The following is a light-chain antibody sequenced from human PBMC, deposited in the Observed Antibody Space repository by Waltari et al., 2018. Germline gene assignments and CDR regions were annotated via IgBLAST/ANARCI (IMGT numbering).Light chain of an antibody. CDR2: GAS. Sequence: EIVWTHSPGTLSLSPEESATLSCRTSQSVTRALAWYQQKPGQAPRLLIYGASNRATGIPDRFSGSGSGTDFSLTISRLEPEDFAVYYCQNYLSLPVTFGQGTKVEVK. V-gene: IGKV3-20*01. CDR1: QSVTRA. J-gene: IGKJ1*01. CDR3: QNYLSLPVT.